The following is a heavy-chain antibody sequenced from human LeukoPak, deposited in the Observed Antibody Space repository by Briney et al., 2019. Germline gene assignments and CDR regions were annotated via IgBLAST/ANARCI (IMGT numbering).Heavy chain of an antibody. CDR2: INPNSGGT. D-gene: IGHD5-24*01. CDR3: ARARATREMATISP. Sequence: ASVKVSCKASGYTFTGYYMHWVRQAPGQGLERMGRINPNSGGTNYAQKFQGRVTMTRDTSISTAYMELSRLRSDDTAVYYCARARATREMATISPWGQGTLVTVSS. V-gene: IGHV1-2*06. CDR1: GYTFTGYY. J-gene: IGHJ5*02.